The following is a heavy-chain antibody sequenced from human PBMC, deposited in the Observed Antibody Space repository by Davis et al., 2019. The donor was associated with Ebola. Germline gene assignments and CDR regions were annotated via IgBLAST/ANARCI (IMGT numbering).Heavy chain of an antibody. CDR2: FDPEDGET. CDR1: GYTFTGYY. Sequence: ASVKVSCKASGYTFTGYYMHWVRQAPGKGLEWMGGFDPEDGETIYAQKFQGRVTMTEDTSTDTAYMELSSLRSEDTAVYYCATDVVGATPFDYWGQGTLVTVSS. V-gene: IGHV1-24*01. CDR3: ATDVVGATPFDY. J-gene: IGHJ4*02. D-gene: IGHD1-26*01.